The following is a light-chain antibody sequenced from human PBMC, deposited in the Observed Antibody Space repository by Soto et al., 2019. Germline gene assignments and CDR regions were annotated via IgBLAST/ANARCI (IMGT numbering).Light chain of an antibody. CDR3: SSYTSSSTPDV. Sequence: QSVLTQPASVSGSPGQSITISCTGTSSDVGGYNYVSWYQQHPGKAPKLMIYDVSNRPSGVSKRFSGSKSGNTASLTISGLQAEDEADYYCSSYTSSSTPDVFGTGTKVTVL. CDR2: DVS. CDR1: SSDVGGYNY. J-gene: IGLJ1*01. V-gene: IGLV2-14*01.